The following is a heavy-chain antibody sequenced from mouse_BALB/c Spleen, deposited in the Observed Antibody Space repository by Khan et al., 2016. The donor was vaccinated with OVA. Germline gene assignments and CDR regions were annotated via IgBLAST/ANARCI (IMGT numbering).Heavy chain of an antibody. D-gene: IGHD1-1*02. CDR2: IWSGGIT. V-gene: IGHV2-2*02. Sequence: QVQLKESGPGLVQPSQSLSITCTASGFSLTNYGVHWVRQSPGKGLEWLGVIWSGGITDYNETFISRLSISKDISKSQVFFKMNSLQANDTAIYYCAKNRNGYFDYWGQGTTLTVSS. CDR1: GFSLTNYG. J-gene: IGHJ2*01. CDR3: AKNRNGYFDY.